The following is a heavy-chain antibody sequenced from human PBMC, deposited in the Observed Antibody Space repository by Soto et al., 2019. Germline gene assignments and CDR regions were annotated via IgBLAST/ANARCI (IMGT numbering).Heavy chain of an antibody. J-gene: IGHJ4*02. CDR3: ARGVDRQWADY. D-gene: IGHD6-19*01. Sequence: SETLSLTCSVSGGSMDTYYWTWIRQPPGKGLEWIGYIYYSGSTNYNPSLKSRVSISLHTSKSHFSLKLSSVTAADTAVYYCARGVDRQWADYWGQGTLVTVSS. CDR2: IYYSGST. V-gene: IGHV4-59*01. CDR1: GGSMDTYY.